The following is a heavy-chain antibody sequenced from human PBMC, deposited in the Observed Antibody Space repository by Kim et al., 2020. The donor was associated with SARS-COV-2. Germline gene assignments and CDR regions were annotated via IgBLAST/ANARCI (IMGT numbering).Heavy chain of an antibody. Sequence: GGSLRLSCAASGFTFSSYAMSWVRQAPGKGLEWVSAISDSGDNTYYADSVKDRFTISRDNSKNTLYLQMNSLRAEDTAVYYCAKDEFEVDYWGQGTLVTVSS. CDR2: ISDSGDNT. CDR1: GFTFSSYA. CDR3: AKDEFEVDY. J-gene: IGHJ4*02. V-gene: IGHV3-23*01. D-gene: IGHD3-10*01.